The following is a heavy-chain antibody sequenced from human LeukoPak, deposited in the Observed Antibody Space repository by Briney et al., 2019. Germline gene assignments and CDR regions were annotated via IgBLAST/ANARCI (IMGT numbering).Heavy chain of an antibody. Sequence: AAVKVSCKVSGYTLTELSMHWVRQAPGKGLEWMGGFDPEDGETIYAQKFQGRVTMTEDTSTDTAYMELSSLRSEDTAVYYCATHGYYYYLDVWGKGTTVTISS. J-gene: IGHJ6*03. V-gene: IGHV1-24*01. CDR2: FDPEDGET. CDR1: GYTLTELS. CDR3: ATHGYYYYLDV.